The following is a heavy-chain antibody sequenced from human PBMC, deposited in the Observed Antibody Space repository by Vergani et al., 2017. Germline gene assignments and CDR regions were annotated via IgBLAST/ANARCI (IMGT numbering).Heavy chain of an antibody. CDR2: INPNSGST. V-gene: IGHV1-2*02. D-gene: IGHD6-19*01. CDR3: ARGVSSGWYKGPWFDP. J-gene: IGHJ5*02. Sequence: QVQLVQSGAEVKKPGASVKVSCKASGYTFTGSYMHWVRQAPGQGLEWMGWINPNSGSTNYAQKFQGRVTMTRDTSISTAYMELSRLRSDGTAVYYCARGVSSGWYKGPWFDPWGQGTLVTVSS. CDR1: GYTFTGSY.